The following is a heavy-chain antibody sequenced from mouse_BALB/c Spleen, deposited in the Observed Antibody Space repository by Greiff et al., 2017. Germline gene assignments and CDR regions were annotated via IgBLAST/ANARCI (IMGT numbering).Heavy chain of an antibody. V-gene: IGHV2-9*02. CDR1: GFSLTSYG. CDR3: ARDGTRPYFDY. J-gene: IGHJ2*01. Sequence: VLLVESGPGLVAPSQSLSLTCTVSGFSLTSYGVHWVRQPPGKGLEWLGVIWAGGSTNYNSALMSRLSISKDNSKSQVFLKMNSLQTDDTAMYYCARDGTRPYFDYWGQGTTLTVSS. D-gene: IGHD3-3*01. CDR2: IWAGGST.